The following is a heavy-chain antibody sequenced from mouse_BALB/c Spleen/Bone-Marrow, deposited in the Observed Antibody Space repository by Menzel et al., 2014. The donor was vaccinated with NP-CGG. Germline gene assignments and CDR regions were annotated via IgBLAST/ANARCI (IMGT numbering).Heavy chain of an antibody. V-gene: IGHV1-37*01. Sequence: EVQLQQSGPELVKPGASVKISCKASGYSFTGYFMHWVKQSHGKSLEWIGRINPYNGDTFYNQKFKGKATLTVDKSSSTAHMDLQSLTSEDSAVYYCERVYYCHNSYFDYWGQGTTLTVAS. CDR2: INPYNGDT. CDR1: GYSFTGYF. CDR3: ERVYYCHNSYFDY. D-gene: IGHD1-1*01. J-gene: IGHJ2*01.